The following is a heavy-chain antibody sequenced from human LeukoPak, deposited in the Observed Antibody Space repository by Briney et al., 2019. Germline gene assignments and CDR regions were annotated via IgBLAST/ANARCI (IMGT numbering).Heavy chain of an antibody. V-gene: IGHV3-23*01. D-gene: IGHD3-22*01. J-gene: IGHJ4*02. Sequence: GGSLRLSCAASGFTFSSYWMSWVRQAPGKGLEWVSAISGSGGSTYYADSVKGRFTISRDNSKNTLYLQMNSLRAEDTVVYYCAKPTGLYDSSGYNYDYWGQGTLVTVSS. CDR1: GFTFSSYW. CDR2: ISGSGGST. CDR3: AKPTGLYDSSGYNYDY.